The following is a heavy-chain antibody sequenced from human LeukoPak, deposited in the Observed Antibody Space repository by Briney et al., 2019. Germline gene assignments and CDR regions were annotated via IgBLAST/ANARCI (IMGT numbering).Heavy chain of an antibody. CDR2: ISYDGSNK. Sequence: SGGSLRLSCAASGFTFSSYAMHWVRQAPGKGLEWVAVISYDGSNKYYADSVKGRFTISRDNSKNTLHLQMNSLRAEDTAVYYCARDPELTGFFDYWGQGTLVTVSS. CDR1: GFTFSSYA. V-gene: IGHV3-30-3*01. CDR3: ARDPELTGFFDY. J-gene: IGHJ4*02. D-gene: IGHD7-27*01.